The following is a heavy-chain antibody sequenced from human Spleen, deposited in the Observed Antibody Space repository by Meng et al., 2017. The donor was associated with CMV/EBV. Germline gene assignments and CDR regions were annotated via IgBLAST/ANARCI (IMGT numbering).Heavy chain of an antibody. V-gene: IGHV3-74*01. CDR3: ARQLLKYYFDY. CDR1: GFTLSRYW. Sequence: GGSLRLSCAASGFTLSRYWMHWVRQVPGKGLVWVSRINKDGSLTNYADSVKGRFTISRDNSKNTLYLQMNSLRAEDTAVYYCARQLLKYYFDYWGQGTLVTVSS. CDR2: INKDGSLT. J-gene: IGHJ4*02. D-gene: IGHD2-2*01.